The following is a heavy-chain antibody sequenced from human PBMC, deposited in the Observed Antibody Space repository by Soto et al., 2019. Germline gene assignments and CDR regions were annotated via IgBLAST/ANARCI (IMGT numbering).Heavy chain of an antibody. CDR2: ISYDGNNI. J-gene: IGHJ6*02. CDR3: ARPFRIKIFGVVYYYYYGMDV. V-gene: IGHV3-30-3*01. Sequence: GGPLRLSCAASVFPFSNYAMHWVRQAPGKGLKWVALISYDGNNIYYADSVKGRFTISRDNSKNTLYLQVNSLRAEDTAVYYCARPFRIKIFGVVYYYYYGMDVWGQGTTVTVSS. CDR1: VFPFSNYA. D-gene: IGHD3-3*01.